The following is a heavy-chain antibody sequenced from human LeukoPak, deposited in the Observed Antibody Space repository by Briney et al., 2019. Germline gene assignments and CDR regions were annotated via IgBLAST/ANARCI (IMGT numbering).Heavy chain of an antibody. CDR2: INPNSGGT. CDR3: ARSPPVVPAAMGYYYMDV. V-gene: IGHV1-2*02. D-gene: IGHD2-2*01. Sequence: GASVKVSCKASGYTFTGYYMHWVRQAPGQGLEWMGWINPNSGGTNYAQKFQGRVTMTRDTSISTAYMELSRLRSDDTAVYYCARSPPVVPAAMGYYYMDVWGKGTTVTVSS. J-gene: IGHJ6*03. CDR1: GYTFTGYY.